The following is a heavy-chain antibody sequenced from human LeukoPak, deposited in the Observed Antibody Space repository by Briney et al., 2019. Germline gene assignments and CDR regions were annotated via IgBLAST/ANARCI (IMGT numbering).Heavy chain of an antibody. V-gene: IGHV1-69*13. D-gene: IGHD3-10*01. CDR2: SIPIFGTA. Sequence: SVKVSCKASGYTFTRNYIHWVRQAPGQGLEWMGGSIPIFGTANYAQKFQGRVTITADESTSTAYMELSSLRSEDTAVYYCARLHMVRGVISSGNDYWGQGTLVTVSS. CDR3: ARLHMVRGVISSGNDY. CDR1: GYTFTRNY. J-gene: IGHJ4*02.